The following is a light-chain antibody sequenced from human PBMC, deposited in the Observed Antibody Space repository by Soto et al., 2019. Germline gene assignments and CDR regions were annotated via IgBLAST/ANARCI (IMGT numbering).Light chain of an antibody. J-gene: IGLJ1*01. CDR3: QSYDSSLSGYV. CDR1: RSNIGAGYD. V-gene: IGLV1-40*01. Sequence: QSVLTQPPSVSGAPGQRVTISCTGSRSNIGAGYDVHWYQQLPGTAPKLLIYGNSNRPSGVPDRFSGSKSGTSASLAITGLQAEDEADYYCQSYDSSLSGYVFGTGTKLTV. CDR2: GNS.